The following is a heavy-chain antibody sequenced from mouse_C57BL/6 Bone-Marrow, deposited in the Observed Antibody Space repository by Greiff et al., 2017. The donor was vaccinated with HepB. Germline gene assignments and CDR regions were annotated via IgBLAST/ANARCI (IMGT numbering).Heavy chain of an antibody. D-gene: IGHD3-2*02. CDR1: GFNIKDDY. J-gene: IGHJ2*01. CDR3: TELRLNY. V-gene: IGHV14-4*01. CDR2: IDPENGDT. Sequence: EVQLQQSGAELVRPGASVKLSCTASGFNIKDDYMHWVKQRPEQGLEWIGWIDPENGDTEYASKFQGKATITADTSSNTAYLQVSSLTSEDTAVYYCTELRLNYWGQGTTLTVSS.